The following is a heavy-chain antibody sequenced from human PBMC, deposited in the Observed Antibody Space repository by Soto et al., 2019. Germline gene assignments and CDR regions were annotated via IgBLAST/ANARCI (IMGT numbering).Heavy chain of an antibody. CDR2: ISGSGGST. CDR3: AKESAIEVAGMFDY. J-gene: IGHJ4*02. Sequence: GWSLRLSCAASGFTFSSYAMSWVRQAPGKGLEWVSGISGSGGSTYYADSVKGRFTISRDNSKNTLYLQMNSLRAEDTAVYYCAKESAIEVAGMFDYWGQGTMGTVSS. D-gene: IGHD6-19*01. V-gene: IGHV3-23*01. CDR1: GFTFSSYA.